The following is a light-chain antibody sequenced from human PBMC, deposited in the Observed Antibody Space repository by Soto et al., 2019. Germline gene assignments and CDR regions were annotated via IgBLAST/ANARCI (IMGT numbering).Light chain of an antibody. CDR3: QHYNSYSEA. V-gene: IGKV1-27*01. J-gene: IGKJ1*01. CDR2: AAS. CDR1: QGISNS. Sequence: DIQMTQSPSSLSASLGDRVTITCRPSQGISNSLAWYQQKPGKVPKLLIHAASTLQSGVPSRFSGSGSGTEFTLTISSLQPDDFATYYCQHYNSYSEAFGQGTKVDIK.